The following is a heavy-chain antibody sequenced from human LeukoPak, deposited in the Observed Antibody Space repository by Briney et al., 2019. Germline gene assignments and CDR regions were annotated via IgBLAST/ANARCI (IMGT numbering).Heavy chain of an antibody. CDR2: ISTSSSYI. CDR1: GFTFSNYA. Sequence: PGGSLRLSCAASGFTFSNYAMNWVRQAPGKGLEWVSSISTSSSYIYYADSVKGRFTISRDNAKDSLYLQMNSLRGEDTAVYYCARDLNSGYSYGSPFDYWGQGTLVTVSS. D-gene: IGHD5-18*01. CDR3: ARDLNSGYSYGSPFDY. V-gene: IGHV3-21*01. J-gene: IGHJ4*02.